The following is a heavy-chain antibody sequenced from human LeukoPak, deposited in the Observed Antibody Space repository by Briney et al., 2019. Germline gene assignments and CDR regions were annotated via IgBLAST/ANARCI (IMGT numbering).Heavy chain of an antibody. D-gene: IGHD3-22*01. J-gene: IGHJ4*02. V-gene: IGHV3-66*01. CDR1: GFTVSSNY. CDR2: IYSGGST. Sequence: GGSLRLSCAASGFTVSSNYMSWVRQAPGKGLEWVSVIYSGGSTYYADSVKGRFTISRDNAKNSLYLQMNNLRAEDTAMYYCAKDNHYSDSGTYYYYFDSWGQGTLVTVSS. CDR3: AKDNHYSDSGTYYYYFDS.